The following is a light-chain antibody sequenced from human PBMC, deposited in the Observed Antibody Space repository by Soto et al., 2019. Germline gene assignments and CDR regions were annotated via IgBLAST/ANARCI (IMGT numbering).Light chain of an antibody. Sequence: EIVLTQSPATLSSSPGERATLSCRASQSVSSYLAWYQQKPGQAPRLLIYNASNRATGIPARFSGSGSGTEFTPTISSREPEDFAVYYCQQRRNWPRTFGQGTKLEIK. J-gene: IGKJ2*01. CDR2: NAS. CDR1: QSVSSY. V-gene: IGKV3-11*01. CDR3: QQRRNWPRT.